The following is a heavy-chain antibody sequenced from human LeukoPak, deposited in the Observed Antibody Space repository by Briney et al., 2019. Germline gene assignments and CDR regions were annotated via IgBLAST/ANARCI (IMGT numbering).Heavy chain of an antibody. V-gene: IGHV3-23*01. J-gene: IGHJ3*02. D-gene: IGHD3-16*02. CDR3: ATTYYYYFGGIYRSQDDVFDI. CDR2: ISGSGGST. CDR1: GFTFSSYA. Sequence: PGGSLRLSCAASGFTFSSYAMSWVRQAPGKGLEWVSAISGSGGSTYYADSVKGRFTISRDNSKNTLYLQMNSLRAEDTAVYYCATTYYYYFGGIYRSQDDVFDIWAKGTMVTFSS.